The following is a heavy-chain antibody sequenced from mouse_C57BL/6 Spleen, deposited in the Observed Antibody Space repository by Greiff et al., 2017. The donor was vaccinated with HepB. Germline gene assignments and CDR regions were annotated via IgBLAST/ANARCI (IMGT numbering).Heavy chain of an antibody. CDR2: SYPGDGDT. V-gene: IGHV1-82*01. J-gene: IGHJ1*03. D-gene: IGHD2-4*01. CDR3: ERGKNYEDFDV. CDR1: GYAFSSSW. Sequence: VQLVESGPELVKPGASVKISCKASGYAFSSSWMNWVKQRPGKGLEWIGRSYPGDGDTNYNGKLKGKATLTADKSSSTAYMQLSSLTSEDSAVYVCERGKNYEDFDVWGTGTTVTV.